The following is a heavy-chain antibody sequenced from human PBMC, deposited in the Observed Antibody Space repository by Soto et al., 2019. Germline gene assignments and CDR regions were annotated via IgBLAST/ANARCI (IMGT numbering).Heavy chain of an antibody. V-gene: IGHV4-34*01. D-gene: IGHD6-6*01. Sequence: SETLSLTCSIYSGSFIGYYWSWIRQPPGKGLEWIGEISQSGNTNYSPSLKSRVSIPIDTSKKQFSLNLASVSAADTAVYYCARAPKVSGSSQTRPDFWGQGTLVTVSS. CDR1: SGSFIGYY. J-gene: IGHJ4*02. CDR3: ARAPKVSGSSQTRPDF. CDR2: ISQSGNT.